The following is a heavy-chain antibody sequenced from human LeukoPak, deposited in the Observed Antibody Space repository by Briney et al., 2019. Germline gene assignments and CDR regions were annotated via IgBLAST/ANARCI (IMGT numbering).Heavy chain of an antibody. CDR2: ISDNGAT. V-gene: IGHV4-59*08. Sequence: PSETLSLTCTVSGGSISGFYWSWIRQPPGKGLEWIGYISDNGATTYNPSLKSRVTISIDTSKNQFSLKLSSVTAADTAVYYCARVLCSGGSCYHSYMDVWGKGTTVTVSS. CDR1: GGSISGFY. CDR3: ARVLCSGGSCYHSYMDV. J-gene: IGHJ6*03. D-gene: IGHD2-15*01.